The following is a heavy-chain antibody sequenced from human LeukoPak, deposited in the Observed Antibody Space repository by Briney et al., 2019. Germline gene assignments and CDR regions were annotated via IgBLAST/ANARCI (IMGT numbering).Heavy chain of an antibody. J-gene: IGHJ4*02. CDR1: GFTFSSYA. CDR2: ISGSGDNT. Sequence: PGGSLRLSCAASGFTFSSYAMGRVRQAPGKGLEWVSGISGSGDNTYYADSVKGRFTISRDNSKSTLYVQVNSLGTEDTAAYYCAKGSYYDSSGSFYFDYWGQGTLVTVSS. D-gene: IGHD3-22*01. V-gene: IGHV3-23*01. CDR3: AKGSYYDSSGSFYFDY.